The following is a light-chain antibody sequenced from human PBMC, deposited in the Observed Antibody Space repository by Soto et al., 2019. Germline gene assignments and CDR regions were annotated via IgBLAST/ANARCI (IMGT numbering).Light chain of an antibody. J-gene: IGLJ1*01. CDR2: EGT. CDR1: SSDVGRYNL. Sequence: QSALTQPASVSGSPGRSITISCTGTSSDVGRYNLVSWYQQHPGKAPKLMIYEGTKRPSGVSNRFSGSKSGNTASLTISGLQAEDEADYYCCSYAGSDTHVFGTGPKLTVL. V-gene: IGLV2-23*01. CDR3: CSYAGSDTHV.